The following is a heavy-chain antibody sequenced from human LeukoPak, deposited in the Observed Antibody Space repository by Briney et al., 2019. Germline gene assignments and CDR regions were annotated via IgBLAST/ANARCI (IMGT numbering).Heavy chain of an antibody. CDR1: GFTFSSYA. CDR2: ISGSGGNT. Sequence: PGGSLRLSCAASGFTFSSYAMSWVRQAPGKGLEWVSAISGSGGNTYYADSVKGRFTISRDNSKNTLYLQMNSLRAEDTAVYYCAKDLWPVAGTPDFDYWGQGTLVTVSS. CDR3: AKDLWPVAGTPDFDY. J-gene: IGHJ4*02. V-gene: IGHV3-23*01. D-gene: IGHD6-19*01.